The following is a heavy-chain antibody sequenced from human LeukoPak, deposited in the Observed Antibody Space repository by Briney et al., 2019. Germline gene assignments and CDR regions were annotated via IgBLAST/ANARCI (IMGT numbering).Heavy chain of an antibody. Sequence: SETLSLTCAVSGGSIGSYYWSWIRQPPGKGLEWIGYIHDSGSTKYKPSLKSRVTMSVDTSRNHLSLKLTSVTAADTAVYYCARGRSGGEWFDPWGQGTLVTVSS. CDR1: GGSIGSYY. D-gene: IGHD3-16*01. J-gene: IGHJ5*02. CDR2: IHDSGST. V-gene: IGHV4-59*01. CDR3: ARGRSGGEWFDP.